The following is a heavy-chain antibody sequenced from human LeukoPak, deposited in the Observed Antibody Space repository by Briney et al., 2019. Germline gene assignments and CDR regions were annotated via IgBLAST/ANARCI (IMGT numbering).Heavy chain of an antibody. D-gene: IGHD4-11*01. CDR2: IYHSGST. CDR1: GGSISTYY. CDR3: ARGYSNYLFDY. Sequence: SETLSLTCTVSGGSISTYYWSWIRQPPGKGLEWIGYIYHSGSTNYNPSHKSRVTISVDTSKNQFSLKLSSVTAADTAVYYCARGYSNYLFDYWGQGTLVTVSS. J-gene: IGHJ4*02. V-gene: IGHV4-59*12.